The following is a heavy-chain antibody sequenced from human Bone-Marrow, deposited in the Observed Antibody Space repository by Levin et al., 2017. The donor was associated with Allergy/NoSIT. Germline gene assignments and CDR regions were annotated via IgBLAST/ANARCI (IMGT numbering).Heavy chain of an antibody. J-gene: IGHJ6*02. CDR2: IYHSGST. D-gene: IGHD2-8*01. CDR3: ARSTHFMVSYYGMDV. Sequence: PSETLSLTCAVSGGSISSDDYSWSWIRQPPGKGLEWIGYIYHSGSTYYSPSLKSRVTISIDRSKNPFSLRLRSVTAAATAVYYCARSTHFMVSYYGMDVWGQGTTVTVSS. CDR1: GGSISSDDYS. V-gene: IGHV4-30-2*01.